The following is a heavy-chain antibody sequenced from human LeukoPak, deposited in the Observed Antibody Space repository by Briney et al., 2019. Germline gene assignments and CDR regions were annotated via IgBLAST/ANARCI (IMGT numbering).Heavy chain of an antibody. CDR2: IYYSGRT. V-gene: IGHV4-31*03. D-gene: IGHD3-10*01. J-gene: IGHJ3*02. Sequence: SQTLSLTCTVSGGSISRGDNYWSWIRQYPGKGLECIGYIYYSGRTYYNPSLKSRVTISIDTSRSQFSLRLSSVTAADTAVCYCAGDRSGSSSLNAFDIWGQGTMVTVSS. CDR1: GGSISRGDNY. CDR3: AGDRSGSSSLNAFDI.